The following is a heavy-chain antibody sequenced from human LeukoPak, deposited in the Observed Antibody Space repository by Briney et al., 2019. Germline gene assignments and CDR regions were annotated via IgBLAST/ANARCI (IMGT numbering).Heavy chain of an antibody. CDR1: GYTFTGYY. Sequence: GASVKVSCKASGYTFTGYYMHWVRQATGQGLEWMGWMNPNSGNTGYAQKFQGRVTMTRNTSISTAYMELSSLRSEDTAVYYCARAPFWYDSSGYWGQGTLVTVSS. D-gene: IGHD3-22*01. J-gene: IGHJ4*02. V-gene: IGHV1-8*02. CDR3: ARAPFWYDSSGY. CDR2: MNPNSGNT.